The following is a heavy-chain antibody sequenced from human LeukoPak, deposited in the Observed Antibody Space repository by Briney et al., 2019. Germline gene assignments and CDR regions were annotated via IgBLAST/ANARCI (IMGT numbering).Heavy chain of an antibody. D-gene: IGHD2-15*01. V-gene: IGHV4-30-2*01. Sequence: PSETLSLTCAVSGGSISSGGYSWSWIRQPPGKGLEWIGYIYHSGSTYYNPSLKSRVTISVDRSKNQFSLKLSSVTAADTAVYYCARGVRVVVAAPAFDIWGQGTMVTVSS. J-gene: IGHJ3*02. CDR2: IYHSGST. CDR3: ARGVRVVVAAPAFDI. CDR1: GGSISSGGYS.